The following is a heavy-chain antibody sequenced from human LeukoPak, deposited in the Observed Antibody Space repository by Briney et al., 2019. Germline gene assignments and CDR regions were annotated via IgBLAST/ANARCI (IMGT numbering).Heavy chain of an antibody. CDR3: ASVPTGRVYYYNYGMDV. CDR2: ISTYNGNT. CDR1: GYTFTSYG. J-gene: IGHJ6*02. D-gene: IGHD1-14*01. V-gene: IGHV1-18*04. Sequence: ASVKVSCKASGYTFTSYGISWVRQAPGQGLEWMGWISTYNGNTNYAQKLQGRVTMATDTSTSTAYMELRRLRSDDTAVYYCASVPTGRVYYYNYGMDVWGEGRTVTVSS.